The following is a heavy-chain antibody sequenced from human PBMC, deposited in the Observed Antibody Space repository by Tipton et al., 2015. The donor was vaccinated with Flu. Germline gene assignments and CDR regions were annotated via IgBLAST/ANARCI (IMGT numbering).Heavy chain of an antibody. J-gene: IGHJ5*02. CDR2: IHRGGSA. Sequence: LRLSCTVSGDSISNTYYWGWIRQPLGKGLEWIGNIHRGGSALYNPSLSSRVTISADTSKNQFSLKLTSVTATDTAVYYCARRDFSNYVSDPKSWFDPWGQGTLVAVSS. V-gene: IGHV4-38-2*02. CDR1: GDSISNTYY. D-gene: IGHD4-11*01. CDR3: ARRDFSNYVSDPKSWFDP.